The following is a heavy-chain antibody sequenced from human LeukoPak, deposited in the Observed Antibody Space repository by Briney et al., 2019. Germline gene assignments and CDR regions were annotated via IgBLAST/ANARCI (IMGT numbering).Heavy chain of an antibody. J-gene: IGHJ4*02. Sequence: PGGSLRLSCAASGFSFSAYTMNWVRQAPGKGLEWVSVIYSGGSTYYADSVKGRFTISRDNSKNTLYLQMNSLRAEDTAVYYCARDGTSGFDYWGQGTLVTVSS. D-gene: IGHD1-1*01. V-gene: IGHV3-53*01. CDR3: ARDGTSGFDY. CDR1: GFSFSAYT. CDR2: IYSGGST.